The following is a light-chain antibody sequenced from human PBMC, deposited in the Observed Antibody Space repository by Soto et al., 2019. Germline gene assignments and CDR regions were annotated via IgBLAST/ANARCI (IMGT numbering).Light chain of an antibody. J-gene: IGLJ1*01. CDR2: DVY. V-gene: IGLV2-14*03. CDR3: SSYTDNRSYV. Sequence: QSALTQPASVSGSPGQSITISCIGTSSDIGGYNYVSWYQQHPGKAPKLMIYDVYDRPLGVSNRFSGSKSGNTASLTISGLQDEDEADYYCSSYTDNRSYVLAAGNKVTVL. CDR1: SSDIGGYNY.